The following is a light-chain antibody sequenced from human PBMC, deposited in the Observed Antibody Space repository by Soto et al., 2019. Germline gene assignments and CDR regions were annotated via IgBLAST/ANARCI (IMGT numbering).Light chain of an antibody. Sequence: DIPMTPSPSTLSVSIGERVTITWRASQTISSGLSWYQQKPGKAPKLLIYSTSTLQSGVPSRFSGSGSGTEFTLTFSRLEPEDFAVYYCHQRQRWPRTFGQGTKVDI. CDR3: HQRQRWPRT. J-gene: IGKJ1*01. V-gene: IGKV1-5*01. CDR2: STS. CDR1: QTISSG.